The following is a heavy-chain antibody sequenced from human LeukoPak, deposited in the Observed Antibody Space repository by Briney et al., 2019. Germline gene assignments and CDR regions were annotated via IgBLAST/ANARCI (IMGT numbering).Heavy chain of an antibody. CDR2: ISYDGSNK. CDR3: ARDGLLGYFDY. CDR1: GFTFSSYA. J-gene: IGHJ4*02. V-gene: IGHV3-30-3*01. Sequence: GGFLRLSCAASGFTFSSYAMHWVRQAPGKGLEWVAVISYDGSNKYYADSVKGRFTISRDNSKNTLYLQMNSLRAEDTAVYYCARDGLLGYFDYWGQGTLVTVSS.